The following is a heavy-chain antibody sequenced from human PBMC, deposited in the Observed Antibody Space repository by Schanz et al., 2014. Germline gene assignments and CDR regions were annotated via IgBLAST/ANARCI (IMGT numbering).Heavy chain of an antibody. Sequence: QVQLVQSEAEVKKPGSSVKVSCKASGGTFSSYIISWVRQAPGQGLEWMGRIIPILGIANYAQNFQGRVTITADKSTSTAYMELTSLRSEDTAVYYCAGTYCSSTSCYTGYYYMDVWGKGTTVTVSS. J-gene: IGHJ6*03. CDR2: IIPILGIA. CDR3: AGTYCSSTSCYTGYYYMDV. CDR1: GGTFSSYI. D-gene: IGHD2-2*02. V-gene: IGHV1-69*02.